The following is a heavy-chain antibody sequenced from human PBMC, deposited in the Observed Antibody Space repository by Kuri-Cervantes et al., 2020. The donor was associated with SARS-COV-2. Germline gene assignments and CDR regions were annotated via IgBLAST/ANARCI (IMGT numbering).Heavy chain of an antibody. CDR3: ARVHPGPEFYYGMDV. D-gene: IGHD3-10*01. CDR2: TYYRSKWYN. Sequence: LRLSCAISWDSVSSNTAAWNWIRQSPSRGLEWLGRTYYRSKWYNDYAVSVKSRITINPDTSKNQFSLHLNSVTPEDTAVYYCARVHPGPEFYYGMDVWGQGTTVTVSS. J-gene: IGHJ6*02. V-gene: IGHV6-1*01. CDR1: WDSVSSNTAA.